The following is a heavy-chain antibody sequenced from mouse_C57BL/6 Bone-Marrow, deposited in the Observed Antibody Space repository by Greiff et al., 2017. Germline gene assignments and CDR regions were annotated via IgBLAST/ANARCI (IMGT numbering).Heavy chain of an antibody. J-gene: IGHJ2*01. CDR3: TTGSYAVYYLPPTDFDF. V-gene: IGHV14-4*01. CDR2: IEPENGDN. CDR1: GFNIKDDY. Sequence: EVQLQQSGAELVRPGASVKLSCTASGFNIKDDYMHWVKQRPEQGLEWIGGIEPENGDNEYASKFQGKATITADTSSNTYYMQLSSLTSEDTAVYDCTTGSYAVYYLPPTDFDFWGQGTTLTVSA. D-gene: IGHD2-3*01.